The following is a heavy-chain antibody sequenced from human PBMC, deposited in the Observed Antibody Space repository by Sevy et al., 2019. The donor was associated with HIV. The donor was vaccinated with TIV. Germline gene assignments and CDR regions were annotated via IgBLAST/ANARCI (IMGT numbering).Heavy chain of an antibody. J-gene: IGHJ6*02. Sequence: GGSLRLSCAASGFTFSTYAMYWVRQAPGKGLEYVSAISGGGGITYYVTSVKGRFTVSRDNAKNTLYLQMGSLRAEDMAVYFCARKYHDTSGYPRYSMDVWGQGTTVTVSS. CDR2: ISGGGGIT. CDR1: GFTFSTYA. D-gene: IGHD3-22*01. V-gene: IGHV3-64*01. CDR3: ARKYHDTSGYPRYSMDV.